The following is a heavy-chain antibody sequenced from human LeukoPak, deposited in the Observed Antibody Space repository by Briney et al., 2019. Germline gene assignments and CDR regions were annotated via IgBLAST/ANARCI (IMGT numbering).Heavy chain of an antibody. J-gene: IGHJ4*02. CDR3: TTGGYRYGDDY. V-gene: IGHV3-15*01. D-gene: IGHD5-18*01. Sequence: PGGSLRLSCAASGFTFSSYAMSWVRQAPGKGLEWVGRFKSKTDGGTIDYAAPVKGRFTISRDDSKNTLYLQMNSLKTEDTAVYYCTTGGYRYGDDYWGQGTLVTVSS. CDR2: FKSKTDGGTI. CDR1: GFTFSSYA.